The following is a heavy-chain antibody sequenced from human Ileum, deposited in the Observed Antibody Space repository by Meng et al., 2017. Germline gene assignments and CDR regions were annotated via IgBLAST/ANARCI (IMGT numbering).Heavy chain of an antibody. CDR3: ARTSGWFYY. V-gene: IGHV4-34*01. J-gene: IGHJ4*02. Sequence: QVPRQRWVEGLLKLSVTLALTGASFGGFFSGYYWRWIRRPPGKGLGWIGEINHSGSTNSNPSLKSRVTISVDTSKNQFSLKLSSVTAADTAVYYCARTSGWFYYWGQGTLVTVSS. CDR1: GGFFSGYY. D-gene: IGHD6-19*01. CDR2: INHSGST.